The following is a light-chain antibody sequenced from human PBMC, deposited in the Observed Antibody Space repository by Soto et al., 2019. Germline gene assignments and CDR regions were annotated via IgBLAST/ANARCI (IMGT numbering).Light chain of an antibody. Sequence: DIQMTQSPSSLSASVGDRVTITCRATQSISYYLNWYQQKPGKAPKVLIYDASSLQSGVPSRFSGSGSGRDFTLNISTLQPEDFATYYCQQSYSTPPTFGQGTKVEIK. CDR3: QQSYSTPPT. CDR2: DAS. J-gene: IGKJ1*01. CDR1: QSISYY. V-gene: IGKV1-39*01.